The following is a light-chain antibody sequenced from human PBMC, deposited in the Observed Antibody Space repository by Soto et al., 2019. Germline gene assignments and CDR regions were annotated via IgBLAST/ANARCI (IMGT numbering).Light chain of an antibody. CDR1: AGPVTTNQW. CDR2: DTS. Sequence: QAVVTQEPSLTVSPGGTVTLTCGSSAGPVTTNQWPYWFQQKPGQAPRTLIYDTSSRHPWTPARFSGPLIGGKAALTLSGAKPDDEAVYFCLFNYYIVGVSGGGTNPPVL. V-gene: IGLV7-46*01. CDR3: LFNYYIVGV. J-gene: IGLJ3*02.